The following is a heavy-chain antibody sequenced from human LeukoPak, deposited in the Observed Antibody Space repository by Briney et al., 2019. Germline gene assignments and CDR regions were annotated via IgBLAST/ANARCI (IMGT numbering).Heavy chain of an antibody. CDR1: GGSISSYY. Sequence: PSETLSLTCTVSGGSISSYYWSWIRQPPGKGLEWIGYIYYSGSTNYNPSLKSRVTISVDTSKNQFSLKLSSVTAADTAVYYCARDLGSGYYYTWGQGTLVTAPS. CDR3: ARDLGSGYYYT. D-gene: IGHD3-22*01. J-gene: IGHJ5*02. V-gene: IGHV4-59*01. CDR2: IYYSGST.